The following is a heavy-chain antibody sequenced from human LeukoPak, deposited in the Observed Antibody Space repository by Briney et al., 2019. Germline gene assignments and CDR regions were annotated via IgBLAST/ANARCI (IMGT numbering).Heavy chain of an antibody. V-gene: IGHV4-39*07. J-gene: IGHJ2*01. CDR2: IYYGGST. D-gene: IGHD1-26*01. CDR3: ARERGNSGSYPGWYFDL. CDR1: GGSISSSSYY. Sequence: SETLSLTCTVSGGSISSSSYYWGWIRQPPGKGLEWIGSIYYGGSTYYNPSLKSRVTMSVDTSKNQFSLKLSSVTAADTAVYYCARERGNSGSYPGWYFDLWGRGTLVTVSS.